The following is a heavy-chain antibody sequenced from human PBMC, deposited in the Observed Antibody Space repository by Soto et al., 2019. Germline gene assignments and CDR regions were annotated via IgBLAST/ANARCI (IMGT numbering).Heavy chain of an antibody. Sequence: EVQLVESGGGLVKPGGSLTLYCAASGFTFSNAWMSWFRQAPGKGLEWVGHIKNKADGGTTDYAAPVKGRFSISRDDSFNTLFLQMNSLKTEDTAVYYCSACIAAPRGGVDVWGQGATVTVSS. D-gene: IGHD6-13*01. J-gene: IGHJ6*02. V-gene: IGHV3-15*01. CDR3: SACIAAPRGGVDV. CDR2: IKNKADGGTT. CDR1: GFTFSNAW.